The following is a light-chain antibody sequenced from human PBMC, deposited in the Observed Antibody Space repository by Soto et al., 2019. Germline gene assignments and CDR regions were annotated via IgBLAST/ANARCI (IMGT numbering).Light chain of an antibody. CDR1: SSDIGGYIY. Sequence: QSALTQPASVSASPGQSITISCTGTSSDIGGYIYVSWYQHHPGKAPRLMIYEVSSRPSGVSNRFSGSKSGNTASLTISGLQAEDEAQYYCCLYIGATTYVFGTGTKLTVL. CDR2: EVS. J-gene: IGLJ1*01. CDR3: CLYIGATTYV. V-gene: IGLV2-14*01.